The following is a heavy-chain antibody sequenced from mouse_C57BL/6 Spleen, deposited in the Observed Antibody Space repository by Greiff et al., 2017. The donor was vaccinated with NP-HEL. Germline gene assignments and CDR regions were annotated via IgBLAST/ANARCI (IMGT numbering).Heavy chain of an antibody. D-gene: IGHD2-4*01. CDR2: IYPRSGNT. J-gene: IGHJ4*01. Sequence: VQLQQSGAELARPGASVKLSCKASGYTFTSYGISWVKQSTGQGLEWIGEIYPRSGNTYYNEKFKGKATLTADKSSSTAYMGLRSLTSEDSAVYFCARYDYDGDAMDYWGQGTSVTVSS. CDR1: GYTFTSYG. V-gene: IGHV1-81*01. CDR3: ARYDYDGDAMDY.